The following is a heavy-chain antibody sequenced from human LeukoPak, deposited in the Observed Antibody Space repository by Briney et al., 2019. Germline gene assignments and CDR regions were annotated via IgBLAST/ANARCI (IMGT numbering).Heavy chain of an antibody. CDR1: GYTFTDYY. CDR3: ARAGVWDYSDSSGYHNAAFDI. J-gene: IGHJ3*02. V-gene: IGHV1-2*02. CDR2: INLSSGGT. D-gene: IGHD3-22*01. Sequence: ASVKVSRKASGYTFTDYYMHWVRQAPGQGLEWMGWINLSSGGTNYAQKFQGRVTVTRDTSISTAYMDLSRLRSDDTAVYYCARAGVWDYSDSSGYHNAAFDIWGQGTMVTVSS.